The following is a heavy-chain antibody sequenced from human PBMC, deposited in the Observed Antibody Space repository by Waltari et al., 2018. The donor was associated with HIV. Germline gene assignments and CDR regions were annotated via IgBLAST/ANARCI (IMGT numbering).Heavy chain of an antibody. Sequence: QVQLQESGPGLVKPSQTLSLICTVSGGSISSGDEFWSWIRQQPRKGLEWIGYVYYNGDTDYSPSLKSRVTISVGASKNHFSLKLSSVTAADTAVYFCAREQVTIFGVPDYSYGMDAWGQGTTVTVSS. J-gene: IGHJ6*02. CDR1: GGSISSGDEF. CDR3: AREQVTIFGVPDYSYGMDA. D-gene: IGHD3-3*01. CDR2: VYYNGDT. V-gene: IGHV4-31*03.